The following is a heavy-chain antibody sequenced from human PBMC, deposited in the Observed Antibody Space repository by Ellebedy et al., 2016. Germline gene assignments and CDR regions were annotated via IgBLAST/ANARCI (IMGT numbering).Heavy chain of an antibody. CDR1: GFTFSTYA. Sequence: LSLTCAASGFTFSTYAISWVRQTPGKGLEWVSAISASGDRTHYPDSVRGRFTISRDNSKNTLYLQMNSLRAEDTAVYYCAKELIVWSGYNYFDDWGQGTLVTVSS. CDR3: AKELIVWSGYNYFDD. V-gene: IGHV3-23*01. J-gene: IGHJ4*02. CDR2: ISASGDRT. D-gene: IGHD3-3*01.